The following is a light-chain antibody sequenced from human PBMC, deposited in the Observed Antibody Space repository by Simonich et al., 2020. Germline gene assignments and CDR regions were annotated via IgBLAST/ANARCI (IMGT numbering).Light chain of an antibody. J-gene: IGKJ1*01. V-gene: IGKV4-1*01. Sequence: DIVMTQSPDSLAVSLGERATINCKSSQSVLYSSNNKNYLAWYQQKPGKPPKLLIYWASTRASGVPDRFSGSGSGTDFTLTISSLQAEDVAVYYCQQYYSTPLTFGQGTKVEIK. CDR2: WAS. CDR3: QQYYSTPLT. CDR1: QSVLYSSNNKNY.